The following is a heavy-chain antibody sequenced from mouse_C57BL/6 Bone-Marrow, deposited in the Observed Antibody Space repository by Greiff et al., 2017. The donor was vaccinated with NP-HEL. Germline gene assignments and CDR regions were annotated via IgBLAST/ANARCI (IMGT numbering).Heavy chain of an antibody. Sequence: VKLQESGPELVKPGASVKLSCKASGYTFTSYDINWVKQRPGQGLEWIGWIYPRDGSTKYNEKFKGKATLTVDTSSSTAYMELHSLTSEDSAVYFCAREGYYDYDDYFDYWGKGTTLTVSS. CDR2: IYPRDGST. CDR3: AREGYYDYDDYFDY. CDR1: GYTFTSYD. D-gene: IGHD2-4*01. V-gene: IGHV1-85*01. J-gene: IGHJ2*01.